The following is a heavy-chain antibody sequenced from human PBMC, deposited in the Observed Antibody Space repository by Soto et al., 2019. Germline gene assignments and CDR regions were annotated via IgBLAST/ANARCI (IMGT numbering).Heavy chain of an antibody. D-gene: IGHD2-15*01. CDR1: GGTFSSYA. Sequence: SVKVSCKASGGTFSSYAISWVRQAPGQGLEWMGGIIPIFGTANYAQKFQGRVTITADESTSTAYMELSSLRSEDTAVYYCARGYCSGGSCYDLDYWGQGTLVTVSS. CDR2: IIPIFGTA. V-gene: IGHV1-69*13. J-gene: IGHJ4*02. CDR3: ARGYCSGGSCYDLDY.